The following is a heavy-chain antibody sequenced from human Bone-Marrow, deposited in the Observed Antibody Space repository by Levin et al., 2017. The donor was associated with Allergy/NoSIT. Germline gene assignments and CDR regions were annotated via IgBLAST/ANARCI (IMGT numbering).Heavy chain of an antibody. CDR1: GGSISSGNYY. Sequence: SQTLSLTCTVSGGSISSGNYYWSWIRQPAGERLEWIGRIYTSGSTNYNPSLKSRVTISLDTSKNQFYLKLTSVTAADTAVYYCARVGHVRESSGTSWYSFSYYYMDGWGKGTTVTVSS. J-gene: IGHJ6*03. CDR2: IYTSGST. D-gene: IGHD2-2*02. CDR3: ARVGHVRESSGTSWYSFSYYYMDG. V-gene: IGHV4-61*02.